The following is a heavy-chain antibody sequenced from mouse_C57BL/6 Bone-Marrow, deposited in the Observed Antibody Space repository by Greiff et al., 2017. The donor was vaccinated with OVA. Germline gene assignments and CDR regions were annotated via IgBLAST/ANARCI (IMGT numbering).Heavy chain of an antibody. CDR2: ISSGGSYT. V-gene: IGHV5-6*01. D-gene: IGHD2-4*01. Sequence: EVKLQESGGDLVKPGGSLKLSCAASGFTFSSYGMSWVRQTPDKRLEWVATISSGGSYTYYPDSVKGRFTISRDNAKNTLYLQMSSLKSEDTAMYYCARHGNYYDYDYWGQGTTLTVSS. CDR3: ARHGNYYDYDY. J-gene: IGHJ2*01. CDR1: GFTFSSYG.